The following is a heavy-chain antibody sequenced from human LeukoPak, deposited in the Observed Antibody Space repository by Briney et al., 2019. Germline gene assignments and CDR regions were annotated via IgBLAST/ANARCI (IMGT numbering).Heavy chain of an antibody. CDR3: ARAGDSSGYYRRVHYYYGMDV. V-gene: IGHV4-34*01. D-gene: IGHD3-22*01. CDR1: GGSFSGYY. CDR2: INHSGST. Sequence: PSETLSLTCAVYGGSFSGYYWSWIRQPPGKGLEWIGEINHSGSTNYNPSLKSRVTISVDTSKNQFSLKLSSVTAADTAVYYCARAGDSSGYYRRVHYYYGMDVWGQGTTVTVSS. J-gene: IGHJ6*02.